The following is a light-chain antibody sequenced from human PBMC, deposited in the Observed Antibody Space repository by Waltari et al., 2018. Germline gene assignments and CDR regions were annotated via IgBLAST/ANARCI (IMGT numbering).Light chain of an antibody. CDR1: SSNIGTNS. Sequence: QSVLTQPPSASGTPGQRVTISCSGSSSNIGTNSVNWYQQLPGTAPKLLIYGHNQRLTGVPARFSGSKSGSSASLAIGVLQSEDEADYYCAAWDDSLSGLVFGGGTKVTVL. V-gene: IGLV1-44*01. CDR2: GHN. J-gene: IGLJ3*02. CDR3: AAWDDSLSGLV.